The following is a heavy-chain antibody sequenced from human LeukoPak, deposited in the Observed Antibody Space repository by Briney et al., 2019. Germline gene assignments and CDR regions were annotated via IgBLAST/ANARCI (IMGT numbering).Heavy chain of an antibody. J-gene: IGHJ4*02. CDR1: GGSISSSNW. D-gene: IGHD3-10*01. CDR2: IYHSGSA. CDR3: ARGGSDYYGSGSQKYFDY. V-gene: IGHV4-4*02. Sequence: SETLSLTCAVSGGSISSSNWWSWVRQPPGKGLEWIGEIYHSGSANYNPSLKSRVTISVDKSKNQFSLKLSSVTAADTAVYYCARGGSDYYGSGSQKYFDYWGQGTLVTVSS.